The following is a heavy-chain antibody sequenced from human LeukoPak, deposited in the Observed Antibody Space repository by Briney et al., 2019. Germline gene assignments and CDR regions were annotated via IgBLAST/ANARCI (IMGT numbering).Heavy chain of an antibody. CDR1: GYTLTELS. Sequence: ASVKVSCKVSGYTLTELSMHWVRQAPGKGLEWXGGFDPEDGETIYAQKFQGRVTMTEDTSTDTAYMELSSLRSEDTAVYYCATGGYSYPRIFDYWGQGTLVTVSS. CDR3: ATGGYSYPRIFDY. CDR2: FDPEDGET. D-gene: IGHD5-18*01. V-gene: IGHV1-24*01. J-gene: IGHJ4*02.